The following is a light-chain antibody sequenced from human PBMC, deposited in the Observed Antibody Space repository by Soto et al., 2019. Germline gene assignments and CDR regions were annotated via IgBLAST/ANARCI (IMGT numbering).Light chain of an antibody. CDR2: GAS. CDR3: QQYGSSPRVT. V-gene: IGKV3-20*01. Sequence: EIVLTQSPGTLSLSPGERATLSCRASQSVSSSYLAWYQQKPGQDPRLLISGASSRATGIPDGFSGSGSGTDFTLTSSRLEPEDFAVYYFQQYGSSPRVTFGGGTKVEIK. CDR1: QSVSSSY. J-gene: IGKJ4*01.